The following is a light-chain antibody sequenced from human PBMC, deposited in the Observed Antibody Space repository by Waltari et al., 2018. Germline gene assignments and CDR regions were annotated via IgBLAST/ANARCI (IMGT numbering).Light chain of an antibody. V-gene: IGLV2-8*01. CDR3: NSYAGSNNWV. Sequence: QSALTQPPSASGSPGQSVTISCTGTSSDVGGYEYVSWYQQHPGKAPKPMIYEVSKRPSGVPDRFSGSKSGNTASLTVSGLQAEDEADYYCNSYAGSNNWVFGGGTKLTVL. CDR2: EVS. CDR1: SSDVGGYEY. J-gene: IGLJ3*02.